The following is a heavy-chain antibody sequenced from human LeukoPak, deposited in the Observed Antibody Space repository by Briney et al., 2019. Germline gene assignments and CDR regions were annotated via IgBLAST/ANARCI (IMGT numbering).Heavy chain of an antibody. D-gene: IGHD3-22*01. Sequence: SETLSLTCTVSGGSISSYYWSWIRQPAGKGLEWIGRIHTSGSTNYNPSLKSRVTMSVDTSKNQFSLKLSSVTAADTAVYYCARDHYDSSGYYLYDAFDIWGQGTMVTVSS. CDR2: IHTSGST. CDR3: ARDHYDSSGYYLYDAFDI. CDR1: GGSISSYY. J-gene: IGHJ3*02. V-gene: IGHV4-4*07.